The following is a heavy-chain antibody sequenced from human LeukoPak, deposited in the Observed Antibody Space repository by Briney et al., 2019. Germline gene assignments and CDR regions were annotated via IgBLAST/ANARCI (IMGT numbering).Heavy chain of an antibody. J-gene: IGHJ5*02. D-gene: IGHD3-22*01. Sequence: GASVKVSCKASGYTFTGYYMHWVRQAPGQGLEWMGWINPNSGGTNYAQKFQGRVTMTRDTSISTAYMELSRLRSDDTAVYYCARDLDVSGGYLNWFDPWGQGTLVTVSS. V-gene: IGHV1-2*02. CDR3: ARDLDVSGGYLNWFDP. CDR1: GYTFTGYY. CDR2: INPNSGGT.